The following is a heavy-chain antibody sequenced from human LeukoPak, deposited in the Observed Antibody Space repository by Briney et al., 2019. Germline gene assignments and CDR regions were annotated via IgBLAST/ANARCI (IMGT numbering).Heavy chain of an antibody. CDR1: GGSINSNY. V-gene: IGHV4-4*07. J-gene: IGHJ5*02. CDR2: IYTSGST. CDR3: ARDAIAAAGKFDP. Sequence: PSETLSLTCTVSGGSINSNYWSWILQPAGKGLEWIGRIYTSGSTNYKPSLKSRVTISVDTSKNQFFLKLSSVTAADTAVYYCARDAIAAAGKFDPWGQGTLVTVSS. D-gene: IGHD6-13*01.